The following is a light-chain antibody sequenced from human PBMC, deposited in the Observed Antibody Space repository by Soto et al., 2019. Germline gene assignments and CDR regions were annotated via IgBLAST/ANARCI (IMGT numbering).Light chain of an antibody. CDR1: SSDVGAYDF. Sequence: QSALAQPASVSGSPGHSITISCTGTSSDVGAYDFVSWYQQHPDKAPKLMIYEVSNRPSGVSYRFSGSKSVNTATLTISGLQAEDEADYYCSSYTTSSTRVFGTGTQLTVL. CDR2: EVS. V-gene: IGLV2-14*03. J-gene: IGLJ1*01. CDR3: SSYTTSSTRV.